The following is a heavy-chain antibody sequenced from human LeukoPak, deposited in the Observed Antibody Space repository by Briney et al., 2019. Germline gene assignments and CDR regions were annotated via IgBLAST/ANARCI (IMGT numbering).Heavy chain of an antibody. Sequence: GGSLRLSCAASGFTFDDYGMSWVRQAPGKGLEWVSGINWNGGSTGYADSVKGRFTISRDNAKNSLYLQMNSLRAEDTALYYCARFSRSGSPLYYYYMDVWGKGTTVTVSS. V-gene: IGHV3-20*04. D-gene: IGHD1-26*01. CDR3: ARFSRSGSPLYYYYMDV. CDR1: GFTFDDYG. CDR2: INWNGGST. J-gene: IGHJ6*03.